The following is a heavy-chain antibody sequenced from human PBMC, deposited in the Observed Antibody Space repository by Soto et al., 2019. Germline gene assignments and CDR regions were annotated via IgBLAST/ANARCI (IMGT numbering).Heavy chain of an antibody. J-gene: IGHJ3*02. CDR3: AGRGRQWLVPDAFDI. CDR2: IYPGDSDT. CDR1: GYSFTSYW. V-gene: IGHV5-51*01. D-gene: IGHD6-19*01. Sequence: GESLKISCKGSGYSFTSYWIGWVRQMPGKGLEWMGIIYPGDSDTRYSPSFQGQVTISADKSISTAYLQWSSLKASDTAMYYCAGRGRQWLVPDAFDIWGQGTMVTVSS.